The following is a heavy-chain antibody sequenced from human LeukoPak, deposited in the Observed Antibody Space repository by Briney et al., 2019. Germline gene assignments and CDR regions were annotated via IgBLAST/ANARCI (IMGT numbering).Heavy chain of an antibody. J-gene: IGHJ4*02. CDR2: IRAYNGKT. D-gene: IGHD1-26*01. V-gene: IGHV1-18*01. Sequence: GASVKVSCKASGYIFTNYGISWVRQAPGQGLEWMGWIRAYNGKTNYAQKLQGRVTLTTDTSTSTAYMELRSLRSDDTAMYYCARYDEWELQSIDYWGQGTLVTVSS. CDR3: ARYDEWELQSIDY. CDR1: GYIFTNYG.